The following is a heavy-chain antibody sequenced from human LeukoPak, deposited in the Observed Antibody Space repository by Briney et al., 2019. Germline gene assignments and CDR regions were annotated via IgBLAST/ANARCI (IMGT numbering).Heavy chain of an antibody. D-gene: IGHD2/OR15-2a*01. CDR3: ARDTTIGGLFVL. CDR1: GGSISRYY. J-gene: IGHJ2*01. CDR2: IYYSGST. Sequence: SETLSLTCTVSGGSISRYYWSWIRQPPGKGLEWIGYIYYSGSTNYNPSLKSRVTISVDTSKNQFSLKLSSVTAADTAVYYCARDTTIGGLFVLWGRGTLVTVSS. V-gene: IGHV4-59*01.